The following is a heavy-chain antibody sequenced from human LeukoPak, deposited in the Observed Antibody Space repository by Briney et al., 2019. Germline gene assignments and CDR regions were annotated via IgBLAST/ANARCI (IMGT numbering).Heavy chain of an antibody. CDR3: ARGKRAARIAAGRLCY. CDR1: GFTFSSYA. CDR2: ISGSGGST. J-gene: IGHJ4*02. D-gene: IGHD6-13*01. Sequence: GGSLRLSCAASGFTFSSYAMSWVRQAPGKGLEWVSAISGSGGSTYYADSVKGRFTISRDNSKNTLYLQMNSLRAEDTAVYYCARGKRAARIAAGRLCYLGQGNPVTVSS. V-gene: IGHV3-23*01.